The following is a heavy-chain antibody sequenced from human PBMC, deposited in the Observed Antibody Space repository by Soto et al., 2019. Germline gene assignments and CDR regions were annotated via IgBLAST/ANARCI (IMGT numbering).Heavy chain of an antibody. Sequence: PGGSLRLSCAASGFTFSSYGMHWVRQAPGKGLEWVAVIWYDGSNKYYADSVKGRFTISRDNSKNTLYLQMNSLRAEDTAVYYCAKELGRVLVPAAMSVDYGMDVWGQGTTVTVS. CDR1: GFTFSSYG. J-gene: IGHJ6*02. CDR2: IWYDGSNK. V-gene: IGHV3-33*06. CDR3: AKELGRVLVPAAMSVDYGMDV. D-gene: IGHD2-2*01.